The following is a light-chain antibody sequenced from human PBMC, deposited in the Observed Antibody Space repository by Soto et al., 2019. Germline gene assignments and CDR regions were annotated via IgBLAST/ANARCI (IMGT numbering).Light chain of an antibody. V-gene: IGKV3-15*01. J-gene: IGKJ1*01. CDR2: GAS. Sequence: EIMMTQSPATLSVSPGERATLSCRATQSVSSSLAWYQQKPGQAPRLLIYGASTRATGIPARFSGSGSGTEFTLTINSLQSEDFAVYYCQQYNNWWTFGQGTNV. CDR1: QSVSSS. CDR3: QQYNNWWT.